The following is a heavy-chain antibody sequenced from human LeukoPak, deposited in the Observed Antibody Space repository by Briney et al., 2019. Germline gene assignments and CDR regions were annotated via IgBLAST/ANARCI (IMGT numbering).Heavy chain of an antibody. CDR1: GFSFSGYA. CDR2: ISYDGNNK. CDR3: ARAGYSSIWYGDYFDY. D-gene: IGHD6-13*01. J-gene: IGHJ4*02. Sequence: GGSLRLSCAASGFSFSGYAMHWVRQAPGKGLEWVAVISYDGNNKYYADSVKGRFTISRDNSKNTLYLQMNSLRAEDTAVYYCARAGYSSIWYGDYFDYWGQGALVTVSS. V-gene: IGHV3-30-3*01.